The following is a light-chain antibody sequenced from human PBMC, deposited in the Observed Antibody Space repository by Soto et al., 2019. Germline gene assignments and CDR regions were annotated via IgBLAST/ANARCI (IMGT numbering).Light chain of an antibody. Sequence: QSVLTQPPSASGTPGQRVTISCSGSTSNIGSNTVNWYQQLPGTAPKLLIYSDNQRPSGVPDRFSGSKSGTSASLVISGLQSEDEADYYCAAWDDSLRGHVLFGGGTKLTVL. J-gene: IGLJ2*01. CDR1: TSNIGSNT. CDR2: SDN. CDR3: AAWDDSLRGHVL. V-gene: IGLV1-44*01.